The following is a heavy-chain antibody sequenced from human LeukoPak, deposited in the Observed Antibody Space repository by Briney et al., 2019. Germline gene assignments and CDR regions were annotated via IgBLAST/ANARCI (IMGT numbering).Heavy chain of an antibody. J-gene: IGHJ6*02. CDR1: GFTFSSYG. CDR3: AKGSTLRFLEWLTDTPPYYYYGMDV. V-gene: IGHV3-30*18. D-gene: IGHD3-3*01. Sequence: GSLRLSCAASGFTFSSYGMHWARQAPGKGLEWVAVISYDGSNKYYADSVKGRFTISRDNSKNTLYLQMNSLRAEDTAVYYCAKGSTLRFLEWLTDTPPYYYYGMDVWGQGTTVTVSS. CDR2: ISYDGSNK.